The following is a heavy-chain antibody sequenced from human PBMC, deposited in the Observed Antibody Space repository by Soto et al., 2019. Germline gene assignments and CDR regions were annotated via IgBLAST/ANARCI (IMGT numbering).Heavy chain of an antibody. V-gene: IGHV4-31*03. CDR3: ARDGMVLSSRTEYYFDY. CDR2: IYYSGST. D-gene: IGHD3-3*01. Sequence: SETLPLTCTVSGGSISNGGYYWSWIRQHPGKGLEWIGYIYYSGSTYYNPSLKSRVTISVDTSKNQFSLKLSSVTAADTGVYYCARDGMVLSSRTEYYFDYWGQGTLVTVSS. CDR1: GGSISNGGYY. J-gene: IGHJ4*02.